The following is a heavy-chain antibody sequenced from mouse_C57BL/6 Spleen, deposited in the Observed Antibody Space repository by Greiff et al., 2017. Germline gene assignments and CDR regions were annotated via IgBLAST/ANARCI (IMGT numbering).Heavy chain of an antibody. J-gene: IGHJ3*01. CDR2: IYPRSGNT. V-gene: IGHV1-81*01. CDR1: GYTFTSYA. Sequence: VQVVESGAELARPGASVKLSCKASGYTFTSYAISWVKQRTGQGLEWIGEIYPRSGNTYYNEKFKGKATLTADKSSSTAYMELRSLTSEDSAVYFGARYGNTVPWFAYWGQGTLVTVSA. CDR3: ARYGNTVPWFAY. D-gene: IGHD2-1*01.